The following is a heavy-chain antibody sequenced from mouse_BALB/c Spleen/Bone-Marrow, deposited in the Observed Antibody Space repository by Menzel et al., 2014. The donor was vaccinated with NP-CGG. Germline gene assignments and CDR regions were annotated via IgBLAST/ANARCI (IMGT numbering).Heavy chain of an antibody. CDR2: IDPANGNT. V-gene: IGHV14-3*02. Sequence: VQLQQSGPELVKPGASVRISCKASGYTFTSYYIHWVKQRPGQGLEWIGRIDPANGNTKYDPKFQGKATITADTSSNTAYLQLSSLTSEDTAVYYCARGGSSYGWYFDVWGAGTTVTVSS. D-gene: IGHD1-1*01. CDR1: GYTFTSYY. CDR3: ARGGSSYGWYFDV. J-gene: IGHJ1*01.